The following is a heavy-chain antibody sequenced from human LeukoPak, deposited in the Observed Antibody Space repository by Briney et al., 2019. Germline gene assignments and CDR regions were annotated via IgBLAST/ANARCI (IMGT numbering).Heavy chain of an antibody. Sequence: GGSLRLSCAASGFTFDDYAMHWVRQAPGKGLEWVSGISWNSGSIGYADSVKGRFTISRDNAKNSLYLQMNSLRAEDTALYYCARDPMSIAARPRGTGAFDIWGQGTMVTVSS. CDR2: ISWNSGSI. V-gene: IGHV3-9*01. J-gene: IGHJ3*02. CDR1: GFTFDDYA. CDR3: ARDPMSIAARPRGTGAFDI. D-gene: IGHD6-6*01.